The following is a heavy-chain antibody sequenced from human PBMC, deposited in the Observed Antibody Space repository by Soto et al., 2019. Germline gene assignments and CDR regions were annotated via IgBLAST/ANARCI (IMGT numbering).Heavy chain of an antibody. CDR1: GYSISSGYY. CDR3: ARDHLWFGDPTNDY. J-gene: IGHJ4*02. V-gene: IGHV4-38-2*02. CDR2: IYHSGST. Sequence: SETLSLTCAVSGYSISSGYYWGWIRQPPGKGLEWIGSIYHSGSTYYNPSLKSRVTISVDTSKNQFSLKLSSVTAADTAVYYCARDHLWFGDPTNDYWGQGTLVTVS. D-gene: IGHD3-10*01.